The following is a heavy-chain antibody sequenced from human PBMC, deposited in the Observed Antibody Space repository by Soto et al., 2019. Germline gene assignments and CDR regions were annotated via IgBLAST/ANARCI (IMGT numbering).Heavy chain of an antibody. Sequence: GGSLRLSCVAPGVIFSGYGMHWVRQAPGKGLEWVAVIRFDGSNIYYADSVKGRFTISRDNSKNTLYLQLDSLRAEDTAVYYCERDLLGDKVFFGYFDYCGQRSLVPVSA. D-gene: IGHD3-3*01. CDR3: ERDLLGDKVFFGYFDY. J-gene: IGHJ4*02. CDR2: IRFDGSNI. V-gene: IGHV3-33*01. CDR1: GVIFSGYG.